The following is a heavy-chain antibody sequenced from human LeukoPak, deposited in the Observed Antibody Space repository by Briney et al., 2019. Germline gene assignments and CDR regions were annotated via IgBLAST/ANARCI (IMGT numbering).Heavy chain of an antibody. J-gene: IGHJ4*02. CDR3: ARGDLKSGSN. CDR1: GGSFSGYY. V-gene: IGHV4-34*01. Sequence: SETLSLTCAVYGGSFSGYYWSWIRQPPGKGLEWIGEINHSGSTNYNPSLKSRVTISVDTSKNRFSLRLSSVTAADTAVYYCARGDLKSGSNWGQGTLVTVSS. D-gene: IGHD3-3*01. CDR2: INHSGST.